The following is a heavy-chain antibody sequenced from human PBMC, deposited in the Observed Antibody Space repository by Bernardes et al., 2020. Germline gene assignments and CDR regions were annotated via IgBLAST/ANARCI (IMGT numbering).Heavy chain of an antibody. Sequence: SETLSLTCAVYGGSFSGYYWSWIRQPPGKGLEWIGEINHSGSTNYNPSLKSRVTISVDTSKNQFSLKLSSVTAADTAVYYCASKGGSYLWDYFDYWGQGTLVTVSS. CDR1: GGSFSGYY. V-gene: IGHV4-34*01. CDR2: INHSGST. D-gene: IGHD1-26*01. CDR3: ASKGGSYLWDYFDY. J-gene: IGHJ4*02.